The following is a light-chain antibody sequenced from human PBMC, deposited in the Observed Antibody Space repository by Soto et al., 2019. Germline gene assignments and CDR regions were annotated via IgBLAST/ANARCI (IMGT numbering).Light chain of an antibody. Sequence: QSVLTQPRSVSGSPGQSVTISCTGTTSDIGGYDFVSWYQQHPGKAPKLMIYDVSKRPSEVPDRFSGSKSGNTASLTISGLQAEDEADYYCCSYAGSYTFWVFGGGTKVTVL. CDR1: TSDIGGYDF. J-gene: IGLJ3*02. CDR2: DVS. CDR3: CSYAGSYTFWV. V-gene: IGLV2-11*01.